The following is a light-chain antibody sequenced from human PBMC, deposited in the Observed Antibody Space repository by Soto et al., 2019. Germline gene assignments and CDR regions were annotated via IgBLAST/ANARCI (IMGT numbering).Light chain of an antibody. V-gene: IGKV3-15*01. Sequence: IMLTQSPATLSVSPGERANLFCRASQRVSGNLAWYQQKPGQAPRLLMYGASIRATGFPDRFSGSGSGTEFTLTISSLQSEDFATYYCQQYNNWPFTFGPGTKVDIK. J-gene: IGKJ3*01. CDR3: QQYNNWPFT. CDR2: GAS. CDR1: QRVSGN.